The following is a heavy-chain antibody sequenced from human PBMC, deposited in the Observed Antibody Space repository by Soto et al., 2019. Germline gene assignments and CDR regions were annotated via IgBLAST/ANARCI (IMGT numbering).Heavy chain of an antibody. CDR2: IYYSGST. D-gene: IGHD6-19*01. Sequence: SETLSLTCTVSGGSISSGGYYWSWIRQHPGKGLEWIGYIYYSGSTYYNPSLKSRVTISADTSKNQFSLKLSSVTAADTAVYYCARDSEAVAVSDWGQGTLVTVSS. CDR3: ARDSEAVAVSD. CDR1: GGSISSGGYY. V-gene: IGHV4-31*03. J-gene: IGHJ4*02.